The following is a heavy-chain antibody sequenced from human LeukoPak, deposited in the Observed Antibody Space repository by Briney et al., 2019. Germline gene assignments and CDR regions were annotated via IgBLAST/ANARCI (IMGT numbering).Heavy chain of an antibody. V-gene: IGHV3-48*01. CDR2: ISSSSSTI. CDR3: ARRRGYSGYDHYFDY. Sequence: GGSLRLSCAASGFTFSSYSMNWVRQAPGKGLEWVSYISSSSSTIYYADSVKGRFTISRDNAKNSLYLQMNSLRAEDTALYHCARRRGYSGYDHYFDYWGQGTLVTVSS. J-gene: IGHJ4*02. CDR1: GFTFSSYS. D-gene: IGHD5-12*01.